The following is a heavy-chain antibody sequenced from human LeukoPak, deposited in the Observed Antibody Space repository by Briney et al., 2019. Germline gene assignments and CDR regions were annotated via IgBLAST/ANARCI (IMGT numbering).Heavy chain of an antibody. Sequence: VASVKVSCKVSGYTLTELSMHWVRQAPGKGLEWMGGFDPEDSETIYAQKFQGRVTMTEDTSTDTAYMELSSLRSEDTAVYYCATGYYDSSGYYLFDYWGQGTLVTVSS. CDR2: FDPEDSET. CDR3: ATGYYDSSGYYLFDY. J-gene: IGHJ4*02. V-gene: IGHV1-24*01. D-gene: IGHD3-22*01. CDR1: GYTLTELS.